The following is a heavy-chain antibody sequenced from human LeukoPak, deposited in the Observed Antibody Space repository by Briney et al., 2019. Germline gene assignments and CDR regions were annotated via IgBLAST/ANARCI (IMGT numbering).Heavy chain of an antibody. Sequence: GGSLRLSCVASGFTLSIYSINGVREAPGEGLEWVSSMSSSSTYIYYADSVKGPFTISRANANNSLCLQMNSLRAEDTAVYYCARDSSVSSWRDYDPLFDCCGQGTLVTVSS. CDR2: MSSSSTYI. V-gene: IGHV3-21*01. D-gene: IGHD3-22*01. CDR1: GFTLSIYS. J-gene: IGHJ4*02. CDR3: ARDSSVSSWRDYDPLFDC.